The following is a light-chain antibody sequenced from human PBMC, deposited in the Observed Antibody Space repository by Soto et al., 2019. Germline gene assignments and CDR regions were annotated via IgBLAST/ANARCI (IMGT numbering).Light chain of an antibody. CDR2: GAS. CDR1: QSVSSRY. Sequence: EIVLTQSPGTLSLSPGERATLSCRASQSVSSRYLAWYQQKPGQAPRLLIYGASNRATGIPDRFSGSGSGTDFTLTISRLEPEDVAVYFCQQYGRSPPLTFGQGTKVEIK. J-gene: IGKJ2*01. CDR3: QQYGRSPPLT. V-gene: IGKV3-20*01.